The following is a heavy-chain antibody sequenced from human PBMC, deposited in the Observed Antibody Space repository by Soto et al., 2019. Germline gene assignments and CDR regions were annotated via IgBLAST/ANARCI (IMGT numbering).Heavy chain of an antibody. CDR3: VRDGTKTLRDWFDP. D-gene: IGHD1-1*01. V-gene: IGHV4-4*07. CDR1: GASISGFY. J-gene: IGHJ5*02. Sequence: ASETLSLTCTVSGASISGFYWSWIRKSAGKGLEWIGRIYATGTTDYNPSLKSRVMMSVDTSKKQFSLKLRSVTAADTAVYYCVRDGTKTLRDWFDPWGQGISVTVSS. CDR2: IYATGTT.